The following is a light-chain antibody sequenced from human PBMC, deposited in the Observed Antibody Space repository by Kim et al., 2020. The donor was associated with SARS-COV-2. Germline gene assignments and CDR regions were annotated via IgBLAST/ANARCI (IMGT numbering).Light chain of an antibody. CDR3: QQYHTHST. V-gene: IGKV1-5*03. CDR2: KTS. J-gene: IGKJ1*01. Sequence: PASVGDTVTITCRASKNVNIWLAWYQQKPGQVPKLLIHKTSGLQGGVPSRFSGGGSGTDFTLTISSLQPDDFATYYCQQYHTHSTFGQGTKVDIK. CDR1: KNVNIW.